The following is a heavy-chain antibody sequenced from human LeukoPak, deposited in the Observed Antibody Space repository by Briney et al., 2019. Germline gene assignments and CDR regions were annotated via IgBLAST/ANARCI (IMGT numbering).Heavy chain of an antibody. D-gene: IGHD2-2*01. Sequence: RSGGSLRLSCAASGFTFSSYAMSWVRQAPGKGLEWVSAISGSGGSTYYADSVKGRFTISRDNSKNTLYLQMNSLRAEDTAVYYCAKASLGGVVPRGYFDYWGQGTLVTVSS. V-gene: IGHV3-23*01. CDR2: ISGSGGST. CDR1: GFTFSSYA. CDR3: AKASLGGVVPRGYFDY. J-gene: IGHJ4*02.